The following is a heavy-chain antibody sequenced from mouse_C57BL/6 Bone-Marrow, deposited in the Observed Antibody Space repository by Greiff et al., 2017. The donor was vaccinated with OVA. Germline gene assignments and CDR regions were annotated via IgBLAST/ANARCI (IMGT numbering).Heavy chain of an antibody. CDR1: GFNIKDYY. CDR3: TTIYYSKGAWFAY. D-gene: IGHD2-5*01. J-gene: IGHJ3*01. CDR2: LDPEDGDT. V-gene: IGHV14-1*01. Sequence: SGAELVRPGASVKLSCTASGFNIKDYYMHWVKQRPEQGLEWIGRLDPEDGDTEYAPKFQGKATMTADTASHTAYLQLSSLTSEDTAVYYCTTIYYSKGAWFAYWGQGTLVTVSA.